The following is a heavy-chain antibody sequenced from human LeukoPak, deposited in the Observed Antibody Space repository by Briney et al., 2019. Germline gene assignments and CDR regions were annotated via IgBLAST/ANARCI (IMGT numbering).Heavy chain of an antibody. CDR1: GFTFSSYA. CDR3: ARVRHYYDSSGLDY. J-gene: IGHJ4*02. Sequence: GGSLRLSCAASGFTFSSYAMTWVRQAPGKGLEWVSTITSTGNTYYADSVKGRFTISRDNSENTFYLQMNSLRAEDTAVYYCARVRHYYDSSGLDYWGQGTLVTVSS. CDR2: ITSTGNT. D-gene: IGHD3-22*01. V-gene: IGHV3-23*01.